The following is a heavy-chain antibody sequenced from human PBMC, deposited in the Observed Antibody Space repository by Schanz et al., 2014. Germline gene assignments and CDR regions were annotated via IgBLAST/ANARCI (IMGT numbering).Heavy chain of an antibody. Sequence: AQLVESGGGLVQPGGSLRLSCEASEFTFSSYKMNWVRQAPGKGLEWVSGFIVDSGNTYYAGSVKGRFSISRDYSKNTLYLQMSSLRAEDTAIYYCAKLSSSGRLAGYFDYWGQGALVTVSS. J-gene: IGHJ4*02. D-gene: IGHD6-19*01. V-gene: IGHV3-23*04. CDR3: AKLSSSGRLAGYFDY. CDR2: FIVDSGNT. CDR1: EFTFSSYK.